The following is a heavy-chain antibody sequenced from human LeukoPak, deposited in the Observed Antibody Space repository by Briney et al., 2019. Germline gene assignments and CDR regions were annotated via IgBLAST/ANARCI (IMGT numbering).Heavy chain of an antibody. CDR3: ARGGYSSNWLSFDY. V-gene: IGHV1-2*02. CDR2: INPNSGGT. D-gene: IGHD6-13*01. J-gene: IGHJ4*02. Sequence: ASVKVSCKASGYTFTGYYMHWVRQAPGQGLEWMGWINPNSGGTNYAQKFQGRVTMTREPSISTAYMELSRLRSDDTAVYYCARGGYSSNWLSFDYWGQGTLVTVSS. CDR1: GYTFTGYY.